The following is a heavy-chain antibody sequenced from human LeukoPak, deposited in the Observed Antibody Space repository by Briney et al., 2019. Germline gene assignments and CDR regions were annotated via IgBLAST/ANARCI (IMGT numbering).Heavy chain of an antibody. D-gene: IGHD3-3*01. CDR1: GYSISSGYY. V-gene: IGHV4-38-2*02. Sequence: SETLSLTCTVSGYSISSGYYWGWIRQPPGKGLECIGSIYDSGSTYYNPSLKSRVTISVDTSKSQFSLKLSSVTAADTAVYYCARAYYDFWCGPPGRYNWFDPWGQGTLVTVSS. CDR3: ARAYYDFWCGPPGRYNWFDP. CDR2: IYDSGST. J-gene: IGHJ5*02.